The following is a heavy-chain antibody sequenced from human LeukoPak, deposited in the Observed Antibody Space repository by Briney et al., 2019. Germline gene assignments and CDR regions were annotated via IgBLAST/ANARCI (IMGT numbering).Heavy chain of an antibody. CDR3: ARAYYDILTGRNYYYYYYMDV. V-gene: IGHV3-21*01. Sequence: GGSLRLSCAASGFTFSSYSMNWVRQAPGKGLERVSSISSSSSYIYYADSVKGRFTISRDNAKKSLYLQMNSLRAEDTAVYYCARAYYDILTGRNYYYYYYMDVWGKGTTVTISS. CDR2: ISSSSSYI. J-gene: IGHJ6*03. D-gene: IGHD3-9*01. CDR1: GFTFSSYS.